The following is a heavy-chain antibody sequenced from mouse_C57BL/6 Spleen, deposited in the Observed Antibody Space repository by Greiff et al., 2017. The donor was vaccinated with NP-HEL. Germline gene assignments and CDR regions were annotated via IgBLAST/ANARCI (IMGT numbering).Heavy chain of an antibody. J-gene: IGHJ2*01. CDR1: GFTFSDYG. V-gene: IGHV5-17*01. Sequence: EVQLVESGGGLVKPGGSLKLSCAASGFTFSDYGMHWVRQAPEKGLEWVAYISSGSSTIYYADTVKGRFTISRDNAKNTLFLQMTSLRSEDTAMYYCARYSNWALFDYWGQGTTLTVSS. D-gene: IGHD4-1*01. CDR3: ARYSNWALFDY. CDR2: ISSGSSTI.